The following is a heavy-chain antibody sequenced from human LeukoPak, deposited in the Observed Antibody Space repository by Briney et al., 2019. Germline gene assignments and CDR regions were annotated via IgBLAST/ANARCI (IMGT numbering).Heavy chain of an antibody. V-gene: IGHV3-30*04. D-gene: IGHD3-3*01. J-gene: IGHJ6*02. Sequence: PGRSLRLSCAASGFTFSSYAMHWVRQAPGKGLEWVAVISYDGSNKYYADSVKGRFTISRDNSKNTLYLQMNSLRAEDTAVYYCARGLTIFGVVIISYYYYGMDVWGQGTTVTVCS. CDR1: GFTFSSYA. CDR2: ISYDGSNK. CDR3: ARGLTIFGVVIISYYYYGMDV.